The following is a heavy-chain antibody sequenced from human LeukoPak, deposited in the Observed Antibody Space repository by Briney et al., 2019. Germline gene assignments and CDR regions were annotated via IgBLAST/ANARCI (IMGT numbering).Heavy chain of an antibody. CDR2: IYYSGST. J-gene: IGHJ4*02. V-gene: IGHV4-59*01. CDR3: ARLDCSGGSCYAGSFYFDY. CDR1: GGSISSYY. D-gene: IGHD2-15*01. Sequence: SETLSLTCTVSGGSISSYYWSWIWQPPGKGLEWTGYIYYSGSTNYNPSLKSRVTISVDTSKNQFSLKLSSVTAADTAVYYCARLDCSGGSCYAGSFYFDYWGQGTLVTVSS.